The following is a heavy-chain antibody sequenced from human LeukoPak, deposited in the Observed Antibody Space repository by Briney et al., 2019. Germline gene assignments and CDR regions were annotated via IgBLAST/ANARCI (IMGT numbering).Heavy chain of an antibody. J-gene: IGHJ4*02. D-gene: IGHD1-26*01. Sequence: PGGSLRLSCAASGFTFDDYGMSWVRQAPGKGLEWVSGINWNGGSTGYADSVKGRFTISRDNSKNTLYLQMNSLRAEDTAVYYCAKEGDSGSYRKHDYWGQGTLVTVSS. V-gene: IGHV3-20*04. CDR2: INWNGGST. CDR3: AKEGDSGSYRKHDY. CDR1: GFTFDDYG.